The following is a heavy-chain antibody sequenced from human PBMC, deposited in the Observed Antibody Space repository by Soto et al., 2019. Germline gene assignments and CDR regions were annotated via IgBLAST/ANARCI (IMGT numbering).Heavy chain of an antibody. Sequence: PGGSLRLSCEASGFKFSSYWMSWVRQAPGKGLEWVANIKQDGSEKYYVDSVKGRFTISRDNAKNSLYLQMNSLRAEDTAVYYCARSGRIAARPGYYYYYMDVWGKGTTVTVSS. CDR3: ARSGRIAARPGYYYYYMDV. J-gene: IGHJ6*03. D-gene: IGHD6-6*01. CDR2: IKQDGSEK. CDR1: GFKFSSYW. V-gene: IGHV3-7*01.